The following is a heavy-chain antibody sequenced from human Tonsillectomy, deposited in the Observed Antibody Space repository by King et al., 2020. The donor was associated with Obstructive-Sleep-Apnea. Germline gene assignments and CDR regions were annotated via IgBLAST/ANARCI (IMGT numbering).Heavy chain of an antibody. CDR1: GGSISSSNYY. J-gene: IGHJ4*02. V-gene: IGHV4-39*07. Sequence: LQLQESGPGLVKPSETLSLTCTVSGGSISSSNYYWGWIRQPPGKGLEWIGSIYYSGSTYYNPSLKSRVTISVDTSKNQFSLKLSSVTAADTAVYYCARVGYGDYVGARSASDYWGQGTLVTVSS. CDR2: IYYSGST. CDR3: ARVGYGDYVGARSASDY. D-gene: IGHD4-17*01.